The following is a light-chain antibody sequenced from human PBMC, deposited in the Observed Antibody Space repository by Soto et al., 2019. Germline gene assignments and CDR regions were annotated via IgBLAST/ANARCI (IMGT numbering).Light chain of an antibody. V-gene: IGLV1-47*01. Sequence: QSVRTQPPSASGTPGQRVTISCSGSSSKIGSNYVYWYQQLPGTAPKLLIYRNNQQPSGVPDRFSGSKSGTSASLAISGLRSEDEADYYSAAWDASLSGYVFGTMTKVTDL. J-gene: IGLJ1*01. CDR3: AAWDASLSGYV. CDR2: RNN. CDR1: SSKIGSNY.